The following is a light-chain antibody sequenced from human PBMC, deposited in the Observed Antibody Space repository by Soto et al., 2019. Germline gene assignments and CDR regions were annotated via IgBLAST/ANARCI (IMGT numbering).Light chain of an antibody. CDR1: QSVLYSSNNKNY. V-gene: IGKV4-1*01. Sequence: DIVMTQCPDSLAVSLGERATINCKSSQSVLYSSNNKNYLAWYQQKPGQPPKLLIYWASTRESGVPDRFSGSGSGTDFTLTISSLQAEDVAVYYCQQYYSTPPFGQGTRLEIK. J-gene: IGKJ5*01. CDR3: QQYYSTPP. CDR2: WAS.